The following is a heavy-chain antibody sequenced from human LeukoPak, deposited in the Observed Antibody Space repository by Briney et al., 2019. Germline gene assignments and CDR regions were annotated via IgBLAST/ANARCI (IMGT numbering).Heavy chain of an antibody. CDR3: ARTLHIVVVTAHDPRRRFDP. Sequence: SETLSLTCAVYGGSFSGYYWSCIRQPPGKGLEWIGEINHSGSTNYNPSLKSRVTISVDTSKNQFSLKLSSVTAADTAVYYCARTLHIVVVTAHDPRRRFDPWGQGTLVTVSS. J-gene: IGHJ5*02. D-gene: IGHD2-21*02. V-gene: IGHV4-34*01. CDR2: INHSGST. CDR1: GGSFSGYY.